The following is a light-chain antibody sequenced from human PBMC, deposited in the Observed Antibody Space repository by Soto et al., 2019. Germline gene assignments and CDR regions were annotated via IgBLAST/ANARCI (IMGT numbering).Light chain of an antibody. Sequence: DIQMTQSPSSLSASVGDRVTITCRASQAIRKDLGWYQQKPGKAPKRLIYAASSLLSGGPSRFSGSGSGTDFTLTISSLQPEDFATYFCLQVNTYPLTFGGGPKVEIK. J-gene: IGKJ4*01. CDR1: QAIRKD. V-gene: IGKV1-17*01. CDR2: AAS. CDR3: LQVNTYPLT.